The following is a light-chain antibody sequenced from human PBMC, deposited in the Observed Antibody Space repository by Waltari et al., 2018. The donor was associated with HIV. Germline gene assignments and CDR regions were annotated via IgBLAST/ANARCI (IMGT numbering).Light chain of an antibody. J-gene: IGLJ2*01. CDR2: EIT. CDR1: TSDVGRYNY. V-gene: IGLV2-8*01. CDR3: SSYAGSKNLL. Sequence: QSALTQPPSASGSPGQSGTISCTGTTSDVGRYNYVPWYQQPPAKAPKLILYEITRRPSGVPDRFSASKSGNTASLTVSGLQAEDEADYYCSSYAGSKNLLFGGGTKLTVL.